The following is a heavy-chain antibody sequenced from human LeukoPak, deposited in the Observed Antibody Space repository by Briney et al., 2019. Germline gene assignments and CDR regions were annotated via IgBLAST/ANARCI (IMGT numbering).Heavy chain of an antibody. D-gene: IGHD6-19*01. CDR3: ARDHRVSGWYGYFEY. CDR2: ISYDGSNK. J-gene: IGHJ4*02. V-gene: IGHV3-30-3*01. Sequence: PGRSLRLSCAASGFTLSSYAMHWVRQAPGKGLEWVTVISYDGSNKHYADSVKGRFTISRDNSKNTLYLQMNGLRAEDTAVYYCARDHRVSGWYGYFEYWGQGTLVTVSS. CDR1: GFTLSSYA.